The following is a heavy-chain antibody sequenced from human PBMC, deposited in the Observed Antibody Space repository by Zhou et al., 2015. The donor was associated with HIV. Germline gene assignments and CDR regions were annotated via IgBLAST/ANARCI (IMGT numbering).Heavy chain of an antibody. D-gene: IGHD3-22*01. CDR3: ARARSDSSAIGGDDAFDI. J-gene: IGHJ3*02. Sequence: QVQLVQSGAEVKKPGASVKVSCKASGYTFTGYYMHWVRQAPGQGLEWMGWINPNSGGTNYAQKFQGWVTMTRDTSISTAYMELSRLRSDDTAVYYCARARSDSSAIGGDDAFDIWGQGTMVTVSS. CDR1: GYTFTGYY. V-gene: IGHV1-2*04. CDR2: INPNSGGT.